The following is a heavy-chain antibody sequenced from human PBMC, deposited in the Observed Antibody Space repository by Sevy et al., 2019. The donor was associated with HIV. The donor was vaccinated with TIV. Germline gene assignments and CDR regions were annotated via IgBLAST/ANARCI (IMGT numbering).Heavy chain of an antibody. Sequence: ASVKVSCKASGYTFTSYGISWVRQAPGQGLEWTGWISAYNGNTNYAQKLQGRVTMTTDTSTSTAYMELRSLRSDDTAVYYCARDGDIVVVPAATNTYYYGMDVWGQGTTVTVSS. J-gene: IGHJ6*02. CDR3: ARDGDIVVVPAATNTYYYGMDV. V-gene: IGHV1-18*01. CDR2: ISAYNGNT. CDR1: GYTFTSYG. D-gene: IGHD2-2*01.